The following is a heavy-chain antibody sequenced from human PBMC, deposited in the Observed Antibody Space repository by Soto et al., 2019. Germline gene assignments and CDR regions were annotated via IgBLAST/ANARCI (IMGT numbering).Heavy chain of an antibody. V-gene: IGHV1-69*01. Sequence: QVQLVQSGAEVKKPGSSVKVSCKASGGTFSSYAFSWVRQAPGQGLEWMGGIIPMFDTANYAQKFHDRVTISADESTSTAYMELSSLTSEDTAVYYCARSLTYYYETSGYYLGNIWGQGTLVTVSS. CDR2: IIPMFDTA. J-gene: IGHJ4*02. CDR1: GGTFSSYA. D-gene: IGHD3-22*01. CDR3: ARSLTYYYETSGYYLGNI.